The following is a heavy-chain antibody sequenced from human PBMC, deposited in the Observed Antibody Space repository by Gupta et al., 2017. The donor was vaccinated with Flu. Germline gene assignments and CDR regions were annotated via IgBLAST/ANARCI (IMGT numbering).Heavy chain of an antibody. J-gene: IGHJ3*02. V-gene: IGHV3-30*02. D-gene: IGHD3-22*01. CDR3: AKGYYYDSRGYYTDALDI. Sequence: DSVKGRLTISRDNSKNMLYLQMNSLRAEDSAVYYCAKGYYYDSRGYYTDALDIWGHGTMVTVSS.